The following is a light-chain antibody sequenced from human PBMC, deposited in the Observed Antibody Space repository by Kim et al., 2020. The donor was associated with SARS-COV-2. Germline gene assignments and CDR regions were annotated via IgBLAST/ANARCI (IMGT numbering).Light chain of an antibody. V-gene: IGLV2-11*01. CDR2: DVS. Sequence: SVTLSSTGTSSDVGAYNYVSWYQQHPGKAPKLMIYDVSKRPSGVPDRFSGSKSGNTASLTISGLLAEDEGDYYCCAYAGSYTFYVFGTGTKVTVL. CDR3: CAYAGSYTFYV. J-gene: IGLJ1*01. CDR1: SSDVGAYNY.